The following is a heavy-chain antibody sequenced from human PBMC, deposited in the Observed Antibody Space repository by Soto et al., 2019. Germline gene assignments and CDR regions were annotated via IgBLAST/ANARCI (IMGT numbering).Heavy chain of an antibody. CDR2: IRSKANSYAT. V-gene: IGHV3-73*01. CDR1: GFTFSGSA. CDR3: NAIGSIDWGVYMDV. Sequence: GGSLRLSCAASGFTFSGSAMHWVRQASGKGLEWVGRIRSKANSYATTYAASVKGRFTISRDDSKNTAYLQMNSLKTEETAVYYWNAIGSIDWGVYMDVWGKGTTVTVSS. J-gene: IGHJ6*03. D-gene: IGHD3-9*01.